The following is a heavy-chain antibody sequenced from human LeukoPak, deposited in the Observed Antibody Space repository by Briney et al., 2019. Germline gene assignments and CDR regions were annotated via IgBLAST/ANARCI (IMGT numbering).Heavy chain of an antibody. V-gene: IGHV1-45*02. CDR1: GYTFTYRY. CDR3: ASQSSSGYYYFDY. Sequence: GASVKVSCKASGYTFTYRYLHWVRQAPGQALEWMGWITPFNGNTNYAQKFQDRVTITRDRSMSTAYMELSSLRSEDTAMYYCASQSSSGYYYFDYWGQGTLVTVSP. J-gene: IGHJ4*02. CDR2: ITPFNGNT. D-gene: IGHD3-22*01.